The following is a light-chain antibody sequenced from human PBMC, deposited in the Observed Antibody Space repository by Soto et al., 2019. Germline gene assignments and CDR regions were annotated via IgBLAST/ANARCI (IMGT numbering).Light chain of an antibody. CDR2: AAS. Sequence: DIQMTQSPSSLPASVGDRVTITCRASQSITNYLSWYQQRPGKAPKLLIHAASNLQSGVPSRFSGSGSETDFSLTISSLQPEDFATYYGQQSYSAPRTFGQGTKVESK. CDR3: QQSYSAPRT. CDR1: QSITNY. J-gene: IGKJ2*01. V-gene: IGKV1-39*01.